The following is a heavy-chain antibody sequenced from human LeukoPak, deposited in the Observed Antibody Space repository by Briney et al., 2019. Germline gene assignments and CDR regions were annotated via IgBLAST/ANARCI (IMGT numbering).Heavy chain of an antibody. CDR1: GFTVSSNY. J-gene: IGHJ4*02. V-gene: IGHV3-53*01. CDR3: ARDGFSTSWGLAY. CDR2: IYSGGDT. Sequence: GGSLRLSCAASGFTVSSNYMSWVRQAPGKGLEWVSVIYSGGDTYYADSVKGRFTISRDNSKNTLSLQMNSLRAEDTAMYYCARDGFSTSWGLAYWGQGTLVTVS. D-gene: IGHD6-13*01.